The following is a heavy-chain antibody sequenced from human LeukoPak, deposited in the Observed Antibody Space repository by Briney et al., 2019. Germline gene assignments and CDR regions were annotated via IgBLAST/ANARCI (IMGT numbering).Heavy chain of an antibody. CDR2: IRGSGGST. CDR3: AKVVPPLDY. D-gene: IGHD3-10*01. J-gene: IGHJ4*02. V-gene: IGHV3-23*01. CDR1: GFPFSCYA. Sequence: GGSLRLSCAASGFPFSCYAMRWVRQAPGKGLEWVSAIRGSGGSTYYAASVKGRFTSSRDNSKNTLYLQMNSLRAEDTAVYYCAKVVPPLDYWGQGTLVTVSS.